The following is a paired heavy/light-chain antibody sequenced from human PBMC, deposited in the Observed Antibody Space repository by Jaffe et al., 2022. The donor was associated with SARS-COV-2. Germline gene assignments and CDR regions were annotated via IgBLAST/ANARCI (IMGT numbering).Light chain of an antibody. CDR2: TAS. Sequence: DIQMTQSPSSVSASVGGRVTITCRASQDISSWLAWYQQKPGKVPKLLIYTASNLQSGVPSRFSGGGSGTDFALTISSLQPEDFATYYCQQADSYPLTFGGGTKVEIK. J-gene: IGKJ4*01. CDR1: QDISSW. V-gene: IGKV1-12*01. CDR3: QQADSYPLT.
Heavy chain of an antibody. CDR1: GFSFSNHW. CDR2: IKPDGSEK. CDR3: ARIEATRPFDS. Sequence: EVQLVESGGGLVQPGGSLRLSCAASGFSFSNHWMSWVRQAPGKGLEWVANIKPDGSEKNYVDSVKGRFTISRDNAKNSLYLQMNSLSAEDAAVYYCARIEATRPFDSWGQGTLVTVSS. J-gene: IGHJ4*02. V-gene: IGHV3-7*03. D-gene: IGHD6-6*01.